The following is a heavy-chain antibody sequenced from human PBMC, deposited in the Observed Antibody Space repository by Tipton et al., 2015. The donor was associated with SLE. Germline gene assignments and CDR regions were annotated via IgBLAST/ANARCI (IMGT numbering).Heavy chain of an antibody. D-gene: IGHD1-26*01. J-gene: IGHJ6*02. CDR3: ARAGYSGSYYGYYYYGMDV. Sequence: TLSLTCTVSGGSMTSSDYYWGWIRQPPGKGLEWIGNIYYSWSTNYNPSLKSRVTISVDTSKNQFSLKLSSVTAADTAVYYCARAGYSGSYYGYYYYGMDVWGQGTTVTVSS. V-gene: IGHV4-39*07. CDR1: GGSMTSSDYY. CDR2: IYYSWST.